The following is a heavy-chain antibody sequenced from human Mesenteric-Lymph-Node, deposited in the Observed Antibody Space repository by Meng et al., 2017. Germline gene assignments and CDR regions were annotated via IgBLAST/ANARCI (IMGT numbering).Heavy chain of an antibody. Sequence: ASVKVSCKASGYTFTSYGISWVRQAPGQGLEWMGWISAYNGNTNYAQKLQGRVTMTTDTSKNQFSLQLNSVTPEDTAVYYCARAPVPLPGYSSSWYFSDEYNWFDPWGQGTLVTVSS. CDR1: GYTFTSYG. D-gene: IGHD6-13*01. J-gene: IGHJ5*02. CDR3: ARAPVPLPGYSSSWYFSDEYNWFDP. CDR2: ISAYNGNT. V-gene: IGHV1-18*01.